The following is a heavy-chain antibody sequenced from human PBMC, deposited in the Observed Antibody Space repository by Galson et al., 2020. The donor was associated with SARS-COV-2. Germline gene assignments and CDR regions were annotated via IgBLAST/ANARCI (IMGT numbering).Heavy chain of an antibody. CDR3: ARGGFTSSWYWVY. V-gene: IGHV3-7*04. D-gene: IGHD2-2*01. Sequence: GESLKISCAASGFDFNNLWMTWVRQAPGKGLEWVANINRDGSEKHYVDSLKGRFTISRDNAKNSLYLQMNRLRPEDTAVYYCARGGFTSSWYWVYWGQGTLVAVSP. CDR2: INRDGSEK. CDR1: GFDFNNLW. J-gene: IGHJ4*02.